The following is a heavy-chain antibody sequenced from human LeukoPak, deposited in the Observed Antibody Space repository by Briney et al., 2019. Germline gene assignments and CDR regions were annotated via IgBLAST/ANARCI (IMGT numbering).Heavy chain of an antibody. D-gene: IGHD5-18*01. CDR2: IIPIFGTA. CDR1: GGTFSSYA. J-gene: IGHJ4*02. V-gene: IGHV1-69*05. CDR3: ARDRWIAMVTWYFDY. Sequence: ASVKVSCKASGGTFSSYAISWVRQAPGQGLEWMGRIIPIFGTANCAQKFQGRVTITTDESTSTAYMELSSLRSEDTAVYYCARDRWIAMVTWYFDYWGQGTLVTVSS.